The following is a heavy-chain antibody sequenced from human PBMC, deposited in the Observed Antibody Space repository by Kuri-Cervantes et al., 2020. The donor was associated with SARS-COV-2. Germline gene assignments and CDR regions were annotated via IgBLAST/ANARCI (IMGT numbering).Heavy chain of an antibody. V-gene: IGHV1-3*01. CDR2: INAGNGNA. CDR3: ATDLGSIAARPPREYAFDI. Sequence: ASVKVSCKASGYTFTLSTIHWVRQAPGQGLEWMGWINAGNGNAKYSQKFQGRVTFTRDTSASTAYMELSSLRSEDTAVYYCATDLGSIAARPPREYAFDIWGQATMATVSS. CDR1: GYTFTLST. J-gene: IGHJ3*02. D-gene: IGHD6-6*01.